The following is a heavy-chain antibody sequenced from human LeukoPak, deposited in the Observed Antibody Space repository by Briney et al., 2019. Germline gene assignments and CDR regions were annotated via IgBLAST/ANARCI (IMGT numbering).Heavy chain of an antibody. Sequence: GGSLRLSCAASGITFRSYGMHWVRQAPGKGLEWVAFIWYDGSNKYYADSVKGRFTISRDNSRNTLFLQMNSLRAEDTAVYYCARANPSYGYCSGGSCPLTIWGQGTMVTVSS. CDR1: GITFRSYG. CDR2: IWYDGSNK. J-gene: IGHJ3*02. D-gene: IGHD2-15*01. V-gene: IGHV3-33*01. CDR3: ARANPSYGYCSGGSCPLTI.